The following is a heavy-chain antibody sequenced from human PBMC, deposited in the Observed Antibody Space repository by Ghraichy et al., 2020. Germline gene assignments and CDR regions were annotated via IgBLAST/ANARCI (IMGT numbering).Heavy chain of an antibody. CDR2: VYYTGSA. D-gene: IGHD5-12*01. Sequence: SQTLSLTCTVSGGSVSSGSYFWSWIRQPPGKGLEWIGYVYYTGSANYIPSLMSRVTISVDTSKNQFSLNLTSLTAADTAVYYCARRPSSVTTKGAKDYWGQGILVTVSS. CDR1: GGSVSSGSYF. V-gene: IGHV4-61*01. CDR3: ARRPSSVTTKGAKDY. J-gene: IGHJ4*02.